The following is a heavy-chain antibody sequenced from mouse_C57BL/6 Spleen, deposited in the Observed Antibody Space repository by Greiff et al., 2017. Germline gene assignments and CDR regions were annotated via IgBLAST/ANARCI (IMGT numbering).Heavy chain of an antibody. J-gene: IGHJ4*01. CDR2: INPSSGYT. D-gene: IGHD2-3*01. CDR1: GYTFTSYW. CDR3: ARWLLTPITAMYY. V-gene: IGHV1-7*01. Sequence: QVQLKESGAELAKPGASVKLSCKASGYTFTSYWMHWVKQRPGQGLEWIGYINPSSGYTKYNQKFKDKATLTADKSSSTAYMQLSSLTYEDSAVYYCARWLLTPITAMYYWGQGTSVTVSS.